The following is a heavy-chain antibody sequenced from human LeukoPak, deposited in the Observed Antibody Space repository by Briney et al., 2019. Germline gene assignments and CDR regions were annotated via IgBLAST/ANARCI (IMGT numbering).Heavy chain of an antibody. V-gene: IGHV4-59*01. Sequence: SETLSLTCSVSGGSISSYYWSWIRQPPGKGLEWIGHIYYSGRTNYNPSLKSRGTISVDTSKNQISLRLSSVTAADTAVYYCARGHNYYYMDVWGKGTTVTVSS. CDR3: ARGHNYYYMDV. CDR2: IYYSGRT. J-gene: IGHJ6*03. CDR1: GGSISSYY.